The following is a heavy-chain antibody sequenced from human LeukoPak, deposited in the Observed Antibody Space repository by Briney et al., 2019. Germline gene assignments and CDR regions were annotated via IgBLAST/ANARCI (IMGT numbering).Heavy chain of an antibody. D-gene: IGHD4-23*01. J-gene: IGHJ4*02. V-gene: IGHV3-21*01. Sequence: GGSLRLSCAASGFSFSSYNMNWVRLAPGKGLEWVSSITSSSSYTFYADSVKGRFTISRDNAKNTVYLQMNSLRAGDTAVYYCASLYYGGNNFDYWGQGTLVTVSS. CDR3: ASLYYGGNNFDY. CDR1: GFSFSSYN. CDR2: ITSSSSYT.